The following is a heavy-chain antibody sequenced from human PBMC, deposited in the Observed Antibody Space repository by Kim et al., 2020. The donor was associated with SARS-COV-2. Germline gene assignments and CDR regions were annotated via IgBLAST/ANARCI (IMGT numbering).Heavy chain of an antibody. D-gene: IGHD6-19*01. V-gene: IGHV1-69*13. Sequence: SVKVSCKASGGTFSSYAISWVRQAPGQGLEWMGGIIPIFGTANYAQKFQGRVTITADESTSTAYMELSSLRSEDTAVYYCARGTIAVAGTYPHAGLGYYYYYGMDVWGQGTTVTVSS. CDR1: GGTFSSYA. CDR3: ARGTIAVAGTYPHAGLGYYYYYGMDV. J-gene: IGHJ6*02. CDR2: IIPIFGTA.